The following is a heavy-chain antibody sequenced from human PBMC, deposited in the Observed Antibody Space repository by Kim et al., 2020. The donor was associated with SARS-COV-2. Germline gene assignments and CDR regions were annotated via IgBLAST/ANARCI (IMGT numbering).Heavy chain of an antibody. CDR3: ARGPVYGSNWFDP. J-gene: IGHJ5*02. V-gene: IGHV4-34*01. CDR2: INHSGST. CDR1: GGSFSGYY. Sequence: SETLSLTCAVYGGSFSGYYWSWIRQPPGKGLEWIGEINHSGSTNYNPSLKSRVTISVDTSKNQFSLKLSSVTAADTAVYYCARGPVYGSNWFDPWGQGTLVTVSS. D-gene: IGHD3-10*01.